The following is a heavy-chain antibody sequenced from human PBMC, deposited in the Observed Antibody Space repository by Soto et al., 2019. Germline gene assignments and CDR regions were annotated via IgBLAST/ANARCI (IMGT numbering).Heavy chain of an antibody. V-gene: IGHV3-11*01. J-gene: IGHJ6*02. Sequence: QVQLVESGGGLVKPGGSLRISCAASGFTFSDYYMSWIRQAPGQGLEWVSYISSSGSTIYYADSVKGRFTISRDNAKNSLYLQMNSLRAEDTAVYYCASLDGNSYDSSGYYYYYYGMDVWGQGTTVTVSS. CDR2: ISSSGSTI. CDR1: GFTFSDYY. D-gene: IGHD3-22*01. CDR3: ASLDGNSYDSSGYYYYYYGMDV.